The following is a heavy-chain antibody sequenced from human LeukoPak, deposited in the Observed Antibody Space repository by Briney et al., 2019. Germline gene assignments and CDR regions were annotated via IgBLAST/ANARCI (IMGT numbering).Heavy chain of an antibody. CDR3: ARSGVLKQQLPLPDYYGMDV. CDR2: ISYDGSSK. D-gene: IGHD6-13*01. Sequence: GGSLRLSCAASGFTFSSYAMHWVRQAPGKGLEWVAVISYDGSSKYYADSVKGRFTISRDNSKNTLYLQMNSLRAEDTAVYYCARSGVLKQQLPLPDYYGMDVWGQGTTVTVSS. J-gene: IGHJ6*02. CDR1: GFTFSSYA. V-gene: IGHV3-30-3*01.